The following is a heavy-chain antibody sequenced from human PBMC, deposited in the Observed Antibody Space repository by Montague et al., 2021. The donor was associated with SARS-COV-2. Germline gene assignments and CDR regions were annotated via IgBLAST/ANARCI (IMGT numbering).Heavy chain of an antibody. D-gene: IGHD2/OR15-2a*01. Sequence: SETLSLTCAVSGGSLSTPHYWCWVRPPPGEGLGWGGEVHHSGTTNYNASSNGRAMISVDKSNNQLSLTMTSVTAADTAFYYCGSDTTAYFRFDYWGRGTLVTVSS. CDR1: GGSLSTPHY. CDR2: VHHSGTT. J-gene: IGHJ4*02. V-gene: IGHV4-4*02. CDR3: GSDTTAYFRFDY.